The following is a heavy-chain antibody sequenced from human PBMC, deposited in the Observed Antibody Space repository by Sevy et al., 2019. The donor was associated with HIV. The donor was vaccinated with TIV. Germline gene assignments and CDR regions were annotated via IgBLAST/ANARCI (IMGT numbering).Heavy chain of an antibody. J-gene: IGHJ3*02. D-gene: IGHD5-12*01. CDR1: GFTFSSYG. CDR3: AKWSMGGARWLQLGAFDI. CDR2: ISYDGSNK. Sequence: GGSLRLSCAASGFTFSSYGMHWVRQAPGKGLEWVAVISYDGSNKYYGDSVKGRFTISRDNSKNTLYLQMNGLRAEDTAVYYCAKWSMGGARWLQLGAFDIWGQGTMVTVSS. V-gene: IGHV3-30*18.